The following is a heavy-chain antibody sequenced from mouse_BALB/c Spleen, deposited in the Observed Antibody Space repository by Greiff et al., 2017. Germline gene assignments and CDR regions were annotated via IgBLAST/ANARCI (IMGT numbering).Heavy chain of an antibody. CDR1: GFTFSDYY. Sequence: EVHLVESGGGLVKPGGSLKLSCAASGFTFSDYYMYWVRQTPEKRLEWVATISDGGSYTYYPDSVKGRFTISRDNAKNNLYLQMSSLKSEDTAMYYCAREDYGSSYRFAYWGQGTLVTVSA. J-gene: IGHJ3*01. D-gene: IGHD1-1*01. CDR2: ISDGGSYT. V-gene: IGHV5-4*02. CDR3: AREDYGSSYRFAY.